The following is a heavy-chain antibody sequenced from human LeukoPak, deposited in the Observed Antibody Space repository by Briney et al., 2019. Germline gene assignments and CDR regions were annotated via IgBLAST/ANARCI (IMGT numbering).Heavy chain of an antibody. CDR2: IWYDGSNK. D-gene: IGHD6-19*01. J-gene: IGHJ4*02. CDR3: ARDYIAVAGNHFDY. Sequence: GGSLRLSCAASGFTFDDYAMHWVRQAPGKGLEWVAVIWYDGSNKYYADSVKGRFTISRDNSKNTLYLQMNSLRAEDTAVYYCARDYIAVAGNHFDYWGQGTLVTVSS. V-gene: IGHV3-33*08. CDR1: GFTFDDYA.